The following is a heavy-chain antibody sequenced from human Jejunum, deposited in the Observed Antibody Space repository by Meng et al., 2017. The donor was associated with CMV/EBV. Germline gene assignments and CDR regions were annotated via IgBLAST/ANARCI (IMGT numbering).Heavy chain of an antibody. V-gene: IGHV3-11*01. CDR2: ISSGSSTI. J-gene: IGHJ3*02. CDR3: ARGGGGDAFDI. CDR1: GFTFSDDY. Sequence: AASGFTFSDDYRTWLRQAPGKGLECLSYISSGSSTIYYADSVMGRFTISRNNAKKSVYLKMNSLRADDTAVYYCARGGGGDAFDIWGQGTMVTVSS. D-gene: IGHD1-26*01.